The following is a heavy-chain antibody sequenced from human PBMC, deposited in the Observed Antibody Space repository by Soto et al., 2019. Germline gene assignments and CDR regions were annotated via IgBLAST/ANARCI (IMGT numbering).Heavy chain of an antibody. V-gene: IGHV4-39*01. CDR2: VYHNGGA. J-gene: IGHJ5*01. CDR1: GVSIHNSHSF. D-gene: IGHD2-21*01. CDR3: GRVVEGATRHTDPDS. Sequence: GPGPFSTSETLSLTCTVSGVSIHNSHSFWAWIRQPPGKGLQFIASVYHNGGAHYNSSLKSRVTISVDTANNQVSLRMRSLTAADTAFYYCGRVVEGATRHTDPDSWGQGILVTVSS.